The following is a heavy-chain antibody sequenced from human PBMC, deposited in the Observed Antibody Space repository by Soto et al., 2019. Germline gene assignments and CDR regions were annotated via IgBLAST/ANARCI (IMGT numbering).Heavy chain of an antibody. V-gene: IGHV3-23*01. D-gene: IGHD2-2*01. CDR3: AKVGAAIVVVPAAHFDY. Sequence: GGSLRLSCAASGFTFSSYAMSWVRQAPGKGLEWVSAISGSGGSTYYADSVKGRFTISRDNSKNTLYLQMNSLRAEDTAVYYCAKVGAAIVVVPAAHFDYWGQGTLVTVSS. J-gene: IGHJ4*02. CDR1: GFTFSSYA. CDR2: ISGSGGST.